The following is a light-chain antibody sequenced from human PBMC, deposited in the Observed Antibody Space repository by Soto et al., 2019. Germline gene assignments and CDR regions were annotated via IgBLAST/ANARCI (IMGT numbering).Light chain of an antibody. CDR2: EVS. CDR3: CSYAGSYTFGV. V-gene: IGLV2-11*01. CDR1: SSDVGAYNY. J-gene: IGLJ2*01. Sequence: QSALTQPASVSGSPGQSITISCTGTSSDVGAYNYVSWYQQHPGKAPKLIIHEVSKRPSGVPDRFSGSKSGNTASLTISGLQAEDEADYYCCSYAGSYTFGVFGGGTKLTVL.